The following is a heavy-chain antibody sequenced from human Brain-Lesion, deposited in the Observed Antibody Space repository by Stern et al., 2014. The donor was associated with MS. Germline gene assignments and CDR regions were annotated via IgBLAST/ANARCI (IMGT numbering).Heavy chain of an antibody. CDR2: INGDGSRT. CDR1: GFTFSTYW. CDR3: ARAHVDTWDWFDP. J-gene: IGHJ5*02. V-gene: IGHV3-74*02. Sequence: VQLLQSGGDLVQPGGSLRLSCTASGFTFSTYWMHWVRQAPGKGLAWVSRINGDGSRTSYADSVKGRFTISRDNAKNTLYVQMNSLRVEDTAVYYCARAHVDTWDWFDPWGQGTLVTVSS. D-gene: IGHD5-18*01.